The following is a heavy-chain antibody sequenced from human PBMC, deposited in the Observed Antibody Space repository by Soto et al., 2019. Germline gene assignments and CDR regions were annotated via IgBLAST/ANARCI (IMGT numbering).Heavy chain of an antibody. CDR2: ISYDGSNK. V-gene: IGHV3-30-3*01. Sequence: GGSLRLSCAASGFTFSSYAMHWVRQAPGKGLEWVAVISYDGSNKYYADSVKGRFTISRDNSKNTLYLQMNSLRAEDTAVYYCARDRGYCSGGSCYPVGYWGQGTLVTVSS. J-gene: IGHJ4*02. CDR3: ARDRGYCSGGSCYPVGY. CDR1: GFTFSSYA. D-gene: IGHD2-15*01.